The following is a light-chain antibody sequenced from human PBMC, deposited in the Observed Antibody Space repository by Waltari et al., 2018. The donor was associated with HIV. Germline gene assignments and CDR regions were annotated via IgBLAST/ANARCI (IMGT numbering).Light chain of an antibody. CDR1: SSNIGSNY. Sequence: QSVLTQPPSASGTPGQRVTISCSGSSSNIGSNYGYWYQQLPGTAPKLLIYRNNHRPSGVPDRFSGSKSGTSASLAISVLRSEDEADYYCAAWDDSLSGLVFGGGTKVTVL. CDR3: AAWDDSLSGLV. J-gene: IGLJ3*02. V-gene: IGLV1-47*01. CDR2: RNN.